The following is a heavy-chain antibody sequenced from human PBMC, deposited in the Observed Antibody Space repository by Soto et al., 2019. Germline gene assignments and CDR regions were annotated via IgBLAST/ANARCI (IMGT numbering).Heavy chain of an antibody. Sequence: EVQLVESGGGLIQPAGSLRLSCAASGFAVSANYMSWVRQAPGKGLEWISLIYSGGTTEYADSVKCRLTISRDNVKKTLFLEMNNLRVEDTVVYFCARDDALRYWGQGTLVTVSS. CDR3: ARDDALRY. CDR1: GFAVSANY. CDR2: IYSGGTT. V-gene: IGHV3-53*01. D-gene: IGHD1-20*01. J-gene: IGHJ4*02.